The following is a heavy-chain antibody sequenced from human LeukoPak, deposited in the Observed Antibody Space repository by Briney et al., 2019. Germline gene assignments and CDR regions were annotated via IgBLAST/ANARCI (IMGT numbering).Heavy chain of an antibody. J-gene: IGHJ3*02. Sequence: SVKVSCKASGGTLSGYAISWVRQAPGQGLEWMGGIIPIYGTPHSAQKFQGRVTITADKSTSTAYMELSSLRSEDTAVYYCARAETAFDIWGQGTMVTVSS. CDR1: GGTLSGYA. CDR2: IIPIYGTP. V-gene: IGHV1-69*06. CDR3: ARAETAFDI.